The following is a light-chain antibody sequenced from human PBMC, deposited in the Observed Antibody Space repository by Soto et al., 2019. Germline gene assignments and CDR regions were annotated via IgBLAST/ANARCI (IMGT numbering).Light chain of an antibody. V-gene: IGKV1-5*03. CDR1: QSISSW. CDR3: QQYNSYSIT. CDR2: KAS. Sequence: DIQMTQSPSTLSASVGDRVTITCRASQSISSWLAWYQQKPGKAPKLLIYKASSLESGVPSRFSGSGSGTEFTLTISILQPDEFATYYCQQYNSYSITFGQGTRLEIK. J-gene: IGKJ5*01.